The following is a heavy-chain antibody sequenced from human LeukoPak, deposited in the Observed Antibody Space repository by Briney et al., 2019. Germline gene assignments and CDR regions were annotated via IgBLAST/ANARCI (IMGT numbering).Heavy chain of an antibody. Sequence: SETLSLTCAVCGGSFSGYYWSWIRQPPGKGLEWIGEINHSGSTNYNPSLKSRVTISVDTSKNLFSLKLSSVTAADTAVYYCAREVLVSAADYYYGMDVWGQGTTVTVSS. CDR3: AREVLVSAADYYYGMDV. D-gene: IGHD2-2*01. CDR1: GGSFSGYY. J-gene: IGHJ6*02. V-gene: IGHV4-34*01. CDR2: INHSGST.